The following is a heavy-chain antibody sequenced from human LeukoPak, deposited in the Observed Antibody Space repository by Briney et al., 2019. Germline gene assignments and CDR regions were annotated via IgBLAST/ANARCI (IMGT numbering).Heavy chain of an antibody. Sequence: SETLSLTCTVSGGSVSSYYWSWIRQPPGKGLEWIGYIYYSGSTNYNPSLKSRVTISVDTSKNQFSLKLSSVTAADTAVYYCATNDPYSSGWYYYYYYMDVWGKGTTVTVSS. CDR2: IYYSGST. J-gene: IGHJ6*03. CDR1: GGSVSSYY. D-gene: IGHD6-19*01. V-gene: IGHV4-59*08. CDR3: ATNDPYSSGWYYYYYYMDV.